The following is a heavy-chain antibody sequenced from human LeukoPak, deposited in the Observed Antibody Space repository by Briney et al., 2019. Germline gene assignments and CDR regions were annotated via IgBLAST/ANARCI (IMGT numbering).Heavy chain of an antibody. CDR3: ARALTTLTYEGY. J-gene: IGHJ4*02. D-gene: IGHD1-1*01. CDR2: ISGSGGST. CDR1: GFTFSSYA. Sequence: GGSLRLSCAASGFTFSSYAMSWVHQAPGKGLEWVSAISGSGGSTYYADSVKGRFTISRDNSKNTLYLQMNSLRAEDTAVYYCARALTTLTYEGYWGQGTLVTVSS. V-gene: IGHV3-23*01.